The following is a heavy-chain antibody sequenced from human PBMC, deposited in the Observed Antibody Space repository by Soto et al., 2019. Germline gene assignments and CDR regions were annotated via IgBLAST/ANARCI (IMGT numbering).Heavy chain of an antibody. CDR1: GGSISSGGYY. CDR2: IYYSGST. D-gene: IGHD2-15*01. V-gene: IGHV4-31*03. CDR3: ARGRGYCSGGSCYNDAFDI. J-gene: IGHJ3*02. Sequence: PSETLSLTCTVSGGSISSGGYYWSWIRQHPGKGLEWIGYIYYSGSTYYNPSLKSRVTTSVDTSKNQFSLKLSSVTAADTAVYYCARGRGYCSGGSCYNDAFDIWGQGIMVTVSS.